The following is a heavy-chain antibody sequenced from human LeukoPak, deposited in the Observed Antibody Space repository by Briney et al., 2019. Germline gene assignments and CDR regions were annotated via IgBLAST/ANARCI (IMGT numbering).Heavy chain of an antibody. CDR1: GFTFSSYFW. CDR2: IKSDGSSS. V-gene: IGHV3-74*01. Sequence: PGGSLRLSCAASGFTFSSYFWMHWVRQAPGKGLVWVSRIKSDGSSSTYADSVKGRFTISRDKAKNSLYLQMNSLRDEDTAVYYCAREGREGYNYPALDYWGQGIAVTVSS. D-gene: IGHD5-24*01. CDR3: AREGREGYNYPALDY. J-gene: IGHJ4*02.